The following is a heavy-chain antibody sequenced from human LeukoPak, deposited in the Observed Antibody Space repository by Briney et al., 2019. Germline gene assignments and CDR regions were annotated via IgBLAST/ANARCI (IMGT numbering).Heavy chain of an antibody. CDR3: ASAPFGTSYNRTDY. D-gene: IGHD5-24*01. V-gene: IGHV3-30-3*01. CDR2: ISYDGSNK. CDR1: GFTFSSYA. J-gene: IGHJ4*02. Sequence: PGRSLRLSCAASGFTFSSYAMHWVRQAPGKGPEWVAVISYDGSNKYYADSVKGRFTISRDNAKNSLYLQMNSLRAEDTAVYYCASAPFGTSYNRTDYWGQGTLVTVSS.